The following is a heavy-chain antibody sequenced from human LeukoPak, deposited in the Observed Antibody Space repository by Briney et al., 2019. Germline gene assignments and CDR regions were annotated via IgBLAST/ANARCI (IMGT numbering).Heavy chain of an antibody. J-gene: IGHJ6*02. D-gene: IGHD3-3*01. Sequence: GASVKVSCKASGYTFTNYYMHWVRQAPGQGLEWMGAIHPSGGATRYAQKFQGRVTMTRDTSTSTVYIQLSSLRSEDTAVYYCARGQIFETIDVWGQGTTVTVS. CDR2: IHPSGGAT. V-gene: IGHV1-46*01. CDR1: GYTFTNYY. CDR3: ARGQIFETIDV.